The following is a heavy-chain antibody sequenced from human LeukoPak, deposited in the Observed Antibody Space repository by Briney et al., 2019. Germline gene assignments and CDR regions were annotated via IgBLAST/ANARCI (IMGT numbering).Heavy chain of an antibody. CDR1: GFNFRDYY. CDR2: IRYDGSNK. J-gene: IGHJ6*03. Sequence: PGGSLRLSCVASGFNFRDYYMGWIRQAPGKGLEWVAFIRYDGSNKYYADSVKGRFTISRDNSKNTLYLQMNSLRAEDTAVYYCAKEGYSRGYYSYYYMDVWGKGTTVTVSS. CDR3: AKEGYSRGYYSYYYMDV. V-gene: IGHV3-30*02. D-gene: IGHD6-13*01.